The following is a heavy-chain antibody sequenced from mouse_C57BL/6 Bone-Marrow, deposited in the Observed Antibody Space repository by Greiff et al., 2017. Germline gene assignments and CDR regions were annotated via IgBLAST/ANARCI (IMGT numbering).Heavy chain of an antibody. Sequence: EVQLQQSGAELVRPGASVKLSCTASGFNIKDDYMHWVKQRPEQGLEWIGWIDPENGDTEYASKFQGKATITADTSSNTAYLQLSSLTSEDTAVYYCTTSRSTMVTTQGYYWGQGTTLTVSS. D-gene: IGHD2-2*01. CDR3: TTSRSTMVTTQGYY. CDR1: GFNIKDDY. CDR2: IDPENGDT. V-gene: IGHV14-4*01. J-gene: IGHJ2*01.